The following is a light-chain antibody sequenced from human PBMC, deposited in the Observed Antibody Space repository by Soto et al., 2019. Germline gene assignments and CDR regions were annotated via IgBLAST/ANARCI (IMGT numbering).Light chain of an antibody. CDR2: GAS. V-gene: IGKV3-20*01. CDR1: PCVSCSY. Sequence: IVLTQSPGTLSLSPGERAPLSCRASPCVSCSYLAWYQQKPGQAPLPLIYGASSRATDIPDRFSRSGSGTDFTLTISRLEPEDFAVYYCQQYGSSPPISFGPGTKVDIK. J-gene: IGKJ3*01. CDR3: QQYGSSPPIS.